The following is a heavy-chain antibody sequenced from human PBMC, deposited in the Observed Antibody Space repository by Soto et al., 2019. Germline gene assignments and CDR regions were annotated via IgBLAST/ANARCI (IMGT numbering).Heavy chain of an antibody. Sequence: GGSLRLSCAASGFTFSGSAMHWVRQASGKGLEWVGRIRSKANSYATAYAASVKGRFTISRDDSKNTLYLQMNGLRADDTAVYYCANGGSHCSDSNCYFWGQGTQVTVSS. CDR1: GFTFSGSA. CDR3: ANGGSHCSDSNCYF. CDR2: IRSKANSYAT. D-gene: IGHD2-2*01. J-gene: IGHJ4*02. V-gene: IGHV3-73*01.